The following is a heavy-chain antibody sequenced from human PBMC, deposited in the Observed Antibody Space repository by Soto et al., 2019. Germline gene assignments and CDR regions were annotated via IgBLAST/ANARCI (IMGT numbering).Heavy chain of an antibody. CDR1: GFTFTSSA. CDR3: AAETSGSYDYYGMDV. D-gene: IGHD1-26*01. Sequence: SVKVSCKASGFTFTSSAVQWVRQARGQRLEWIGWIVVGSGNTNYAQKFQERVTITRDMSTSTAYMELSSLRSEDTAVYYCAAETSGSYDYYGMDVWGQGTTVTVSS. V-gene: IGHV1-58*01. CDR2: IVVGSGNT. J-gene: IGHJ6*02.